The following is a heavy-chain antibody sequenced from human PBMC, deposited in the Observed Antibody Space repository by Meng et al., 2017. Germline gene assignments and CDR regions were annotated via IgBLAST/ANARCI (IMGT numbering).Heavy chain of an antibody. CDR3: ARRGIAARPFYY. J-gene: IGHJ4*02. D-gene: IGHD6-6*01. CDR2: INHSGST. V-gene: IGHV4-34*01. CDR1: GGSFSGYY. Sequence: QGQLRQWGASRLKPSETLSLTGAVYGGSFSGYYWSWIRQPPGKGLEWIGEINHSGSTNYNPSLKSRVTISVDTSKNQFSLKLSSVTAADTAVYYCARRGIAARPFYYWGQGTLVTVSS.